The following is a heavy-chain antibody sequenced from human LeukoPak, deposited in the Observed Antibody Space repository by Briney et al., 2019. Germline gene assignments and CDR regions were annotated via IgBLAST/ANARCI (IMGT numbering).Heavy chain of an antibody. CDR2: IIPIFGTA. CDR1: GGTFSSYA. CDR3: AREGGYSSSGPFDY. J-gene: IGHJ4*02. Sequence: SVKVSCKASGGTFSSYAISWVRQAPGQGLEWMGGIIPIFGTANYAQKLQGRVTITADEATSTAYMELSSLRSEDTAVYYCAREGGYSSSGPFDYWGQGTLVTVSS. V-gene: IGHV1-69*13. D-gene: IGHD6-13*01.